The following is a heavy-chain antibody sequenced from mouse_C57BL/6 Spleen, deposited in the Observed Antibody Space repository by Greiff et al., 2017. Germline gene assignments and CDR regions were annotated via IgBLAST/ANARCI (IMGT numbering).Heavy chain of an antibody. CDR1: GYTFTDYE. V-gene: IGHV1-15*01. D-gene: IGHD2-5*01. CDR3: TRDYRSNYAFPFDY. J-gene: IGHJ2*01. Sequence: QQSGAELVRPGASVTLSCKASGYTFTDYEMHWVKQTPVHGLEWIGAIDPETGGTAYNQKFKGKAILTADKSSSTAYMELRSLTSEDSAVYYCTRDYRSNYAFPFDYWGQGTTLTVSS. CDR2: IDPETGGT.